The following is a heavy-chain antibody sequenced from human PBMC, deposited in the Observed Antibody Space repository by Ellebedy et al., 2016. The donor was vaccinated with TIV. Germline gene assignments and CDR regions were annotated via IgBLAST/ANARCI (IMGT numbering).Heavy chain of an antibody. CDR1: GFALRSRGVG. V-gene: IGHV2-5*02. Sequence: SGPTLVKPTQTLTLTCTFSGFALRSRGVGVGWLRQPPGKALEYLALFYWDFEQRYSPSLKSRLTITTDTSQKKVILTMTNMDPADTATYFCAHRFTTSAGGDTFDIWGQGTMVTVSS. CDR2: FYWDFEQ. D-gene: IGHD6-13*01. CDR3: AHRFTTSAGGDTFDI. J-gene: IGHJ3*02.